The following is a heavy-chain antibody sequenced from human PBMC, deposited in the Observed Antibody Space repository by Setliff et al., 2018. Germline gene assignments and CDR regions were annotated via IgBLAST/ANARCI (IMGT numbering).Heavy chain of an antibody. Sequence: GGSLRLSCAASGFTFSTYRMHWVRQAPGKGLEWVAVIWDDGGKKYHADSVKGRFTISRDNSKNTLYLQMNSLRPEDTAVYYCARTCSGSGCYAGLESWGQGTPVTSPQ. CDR2: IWDDGGKK. D-gene: IGHD2-15*01. J-gene: IGHJ4*02. CDR1: GFTFSTYR. CDR3: ARTCSGSGCYAGLES. V-gene: IGHV3-33*08.